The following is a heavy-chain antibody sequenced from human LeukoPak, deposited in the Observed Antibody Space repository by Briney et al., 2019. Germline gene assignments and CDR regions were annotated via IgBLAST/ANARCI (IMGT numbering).Heavy chain of an antibody. Sequence: SVKVSCKASGGTFSSFAISWVRQAPGQGLEWMGGIIPILGTASYAQKFQGRVTITADESTSTAYMELSSLRSEDTAVYYCAGSDYYDSSGARVSRDYWYFDLWGRGTLVTVSS. CDR3: AGSDYYDSSGARVSRDYWYFDL. CDR2: IIPILGTA. J-gene: IGHJ2*01. D-gene: IGHD3-22*01. V-gene: IGHV1-69*13. CDR1: GGTFSSFA.